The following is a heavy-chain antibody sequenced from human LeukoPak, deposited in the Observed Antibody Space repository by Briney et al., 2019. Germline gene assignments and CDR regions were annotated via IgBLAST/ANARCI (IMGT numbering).Heavy chain of an antibody. CDR3: ARQGSNSSGWYPVDD. Sequence: GASVKVSCKASGYSFHSYGISWVRQAPGQGLEWMGWISAYNGNTKYAQYLQGRVTMTTDTSTGTGYMELRSLRFDDTAVYYCARQGSNSSGWYPVDDWGQGTLVTVSS. D-gene: IGHD6-19*01. V-gene: IGHV1-18*01. J-gene: IGHJ4*02. CDR1: GYSFHSYG. CDR2: ISAYNGNT.